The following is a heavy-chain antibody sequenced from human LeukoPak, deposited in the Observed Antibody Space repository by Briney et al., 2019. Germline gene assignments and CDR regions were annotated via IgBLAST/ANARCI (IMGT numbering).Heavy chain of an antibody. D-gene: IGHD1-7*01. J-gene: IGHJ4*02. CDR2: MNPNSGNT. CDR3: ASTWNYEFDY. CDR1: GYTFTSYD. Sequence: ASVKVSCKASGYTFTSYDIDWVRQATGQGLEWMGWMNPNSGNTGYVQKFQGRVTMTRDTSISTAYMELSRLRSDDTAVYYCASTWNYEFDYWGQGTLVTVSS. V-gene: IGHV1-8*01.